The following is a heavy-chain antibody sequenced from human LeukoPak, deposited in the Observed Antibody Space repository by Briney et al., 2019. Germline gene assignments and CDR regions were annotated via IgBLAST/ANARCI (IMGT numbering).Heavy chain of an antibody. V-gene: IGHV4-59*01. Sequence: SETLSLTCTVSGGSISSYYWSWIRQPPGKGLEWIGYIYYGGSTNYNPSLKSRVTISVDTSKNQFSLKLSSVTAADTAVYYCAEGQWPNSWGQGTLVTVSS. CDR3: AEGQWPNS. CDR2: IYYGGST. D-gene: IGHD6-19*01. CDR1: GGSISSYY. J-gene: IGHJ4*02.